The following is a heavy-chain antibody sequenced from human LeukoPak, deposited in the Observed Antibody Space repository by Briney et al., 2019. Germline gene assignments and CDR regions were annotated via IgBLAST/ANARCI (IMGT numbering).Heavy chain of an antibody. D-gene: IGHD3-22*01. J-gene: IGHJ4*02. CDR3: ARSPREGYDNRGYYRYYFDS. V-gene: IGHV1-2*02. CDR2: INPHSGGT. CDR1: GFTFTGHY. Sequence: ASVKVSCKASGFTFTGHYIHWVRQAPGQGLEWMGYINPHSGGTNSPQKFQGRVTMTRDTSISTAFMELSSLKSEDTAVYYCARSPREGYDNRGYYRYYFDSWGQGTLVTVSS.